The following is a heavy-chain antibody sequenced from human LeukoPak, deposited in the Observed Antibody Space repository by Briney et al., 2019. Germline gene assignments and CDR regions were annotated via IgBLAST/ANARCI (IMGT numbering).Heavy chain of an antibody. D-gene: IGHD1-26*01. J-gene: IGHJ3*02. CDR1: GGSISSNY. CDR2: MYYSGST. CDR3: ARRDTWGAGAFDI. V-gene: IGHV4-59*08. Sequence: SSETLSLTCTVSGGSISSNYWSWIRQPPGKGLEWIGYMYYSGSTNYNPSLKSRVTISVDTSKKQFSLKLSSVTAADTAVYYCARRDTWGAGAFDIWGQGTMVTVSS.